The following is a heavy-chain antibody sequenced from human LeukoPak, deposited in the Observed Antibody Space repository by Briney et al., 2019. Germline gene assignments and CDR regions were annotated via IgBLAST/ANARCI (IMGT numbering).Heavy chain of an antibody. Sequence: GGSLKLSCVASGFSFSTYWMSWVRQAPGKGLEWVANIKQDGSEKYYVNSVKGRFTISRDNAKNSLYLQMNSLRAEDTAIYYCAREDDWNYEDYWGQGTLVTVSS. CDR2: IKQDGSEK. CDR3: AREDDWNYEDY. V-gene: IGHV3-7*01. J-gene: IGHJ4*02. D-gene: IGHD1-7*01. CDR1: GFSFSTYW.